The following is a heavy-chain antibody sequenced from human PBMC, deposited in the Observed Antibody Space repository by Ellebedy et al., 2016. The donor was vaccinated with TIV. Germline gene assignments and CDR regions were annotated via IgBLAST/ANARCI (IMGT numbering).Heavy chain of an antibody. CDR2: IIPVLDTP. V-gene: IGHV1-69*13. D-gene: IGHD5-24*01. Sequence: ASVMVSCKASGGTFSSYGISWVRQAPGQGLEWMGGIIPVLDTPTYAQKFQGRVTITADESTVTAYMELSSLRYEDTAVYFCARGQGRWLQWFDPWGQGTLVIVSS. CDR3: ARGQGRWLQWFDP. CDR1: GGTFSSYG. J-gene: IGHJ5*02.